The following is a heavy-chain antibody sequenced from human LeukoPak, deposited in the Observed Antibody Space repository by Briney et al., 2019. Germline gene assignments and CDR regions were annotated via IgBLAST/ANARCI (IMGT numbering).Heavy chain of an antibody. CDR2: ISYDGSNK. CDR1: RFTFSSYA. D-gene: IGHD3-22*01. CDR3: ARDPSRPYYYDSSGFYPYY. J-gene: IGHJ4*02. V-gene: IGHV3-30*01. Sequence: GRSLRLSCAASRFTFSSYAMHWVRQAPGKGLEWVAVISYDGSNKYYADPVKGRFTISRDNSKNTLYLQMNSLRAEDTAVYYCARDPSRPYYYDSSGFYPYYWGQGTLVTVSS.